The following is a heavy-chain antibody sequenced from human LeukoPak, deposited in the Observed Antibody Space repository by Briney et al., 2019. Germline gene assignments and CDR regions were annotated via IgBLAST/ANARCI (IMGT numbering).Heavy chain of an antibody. V-gene: IGHV4-59*01. CDR3: ARENAMFRGAFDAFDI. J-gene: IGHJ3*02. D-gene: IGHD3-10*01. CDR2: IYYSGST. Sequence: SETLSLTCTVSGGSISSYYWSRIRQPPGKGLEWIGYIYYSGSTNYNPSLKSRVIVSVDTSNNQFSLKLSSVTAADTAVYYCARENAMFRGAFDAFDIWGRGTMVTVSS. CDR1: GGSISSYY.